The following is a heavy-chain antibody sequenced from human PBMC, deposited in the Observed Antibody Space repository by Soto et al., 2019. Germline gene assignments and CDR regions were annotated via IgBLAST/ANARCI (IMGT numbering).Heavy chain of an antibody. CDR2: ISYDGSNK. D-gene: IGHD6-6*01. CDR3: ARALVAFSQYYGMDV. CDR1: GFTFSSYG. J-gene: IGHJ6*02. V-gene: IGHV3-30*03. Sequence: GGSVRLACAASGFTFSSYGMRWVRQAPGKGLEWVAVISYDGSNKYYADSVKGRFTISRDNSKNTLYLQMNRLRGEDTALYYCARALVAFSQYYGMDVWGHVNTVTVSS.